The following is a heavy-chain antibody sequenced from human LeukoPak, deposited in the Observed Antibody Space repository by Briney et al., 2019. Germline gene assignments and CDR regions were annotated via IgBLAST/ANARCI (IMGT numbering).Heavy chain of an antibody. CDR2: ISGSGGST. CDR3: AKGHIESGGYYYFDC. D-gene: IGHD3-22*01. J-gene: IGHJ4*02. V-gene: IGHV3-23*01. CDR1: GFTFSSYA. Sequence: GGSLRLSCAASGFTFSSYAMSWVRQAPGKGLEWVSAISGSGGSTYYADSVKGRFTISRGNSKNTLYLQMNSLRAEDTAVYYCAKGHIESGGYYYFDCWGQGTLVTVSS.